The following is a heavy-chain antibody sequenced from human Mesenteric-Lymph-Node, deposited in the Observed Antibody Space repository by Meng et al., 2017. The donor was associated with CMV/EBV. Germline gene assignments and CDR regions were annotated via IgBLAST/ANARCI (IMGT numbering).Heavy chain of an antibody. CDR1: FTFSSYG. CDR3: ARDLGPTLWFGESYLDY. J-gene: IGHJ4*02. CDR2: IWYDGSNK. D-gene: IGHD3-10*01. Sequence: FTFSSYGMHWVRQAPGKGLEWVAVIWYDGSNKYHADSVKGRFTISRDNSKDTLYLQMNSLRAEDTAVYYCARDLGPTLWFGESYLDYWGQGTLVTVSS. V-gene: IGHV3-33*01.